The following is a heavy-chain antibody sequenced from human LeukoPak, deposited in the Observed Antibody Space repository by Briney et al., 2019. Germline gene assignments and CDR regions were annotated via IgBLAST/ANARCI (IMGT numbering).Heavy chain of an antibody. Sequence: GASVKVSCKASGYTFTGYYLHWVRQAPGQGVEWMGWINPNTGGSNYAQRFKGWVTMTRDTPTRTAYLQLSRLTSDDTAVYYCARAYGSGIVYNMDVRGQGTTVIVSS. D-gene: IGHD3-10*01. J-gene: IGHJ6*02. CDR1: GYTFTGYY. CDR3: ARAYGSGIVYNMDV. V-gene: IGHV1-2*04. CDR2: INPNTGGS.